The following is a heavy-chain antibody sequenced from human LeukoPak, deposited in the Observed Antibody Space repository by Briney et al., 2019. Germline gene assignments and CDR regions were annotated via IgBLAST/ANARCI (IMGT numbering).Heavy chain of an antibody. CDR1: GYTFTCYY. Sequence: GASVKVSCKASGYTFTCYYMHWVRQAPGQGLEWMGWINPNSGGTNYAQKFQGRVTMTRDTSISTAYMGLSRLRSDDTAVYYCAREQDVAVAGFDYWGQGTLVTVSS. CDR3: AREQDVAVAGFDY. CDR2: INPNSGGT. J-gene: IGHJ4*02. V-gene: IGHV1-2*02. D-gene: IGHD6-19*01.